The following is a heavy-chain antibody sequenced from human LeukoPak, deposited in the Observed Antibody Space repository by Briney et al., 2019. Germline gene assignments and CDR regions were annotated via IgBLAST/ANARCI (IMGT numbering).Heavy chain of an antibody. Sequence: GGSLRLSCAASGFIFSDAWMRWVRQAPGKGLEWVGRIKSETDAGTADYAAPVKGRFTISRDNSKNTLYLQMNSLRAEDTAVYYCAKDPDGAYHYFDYWGQGTLVTVSS. J-gene: IGHJ4*02. CDR2: IKSETDAGTA. D-gene: IGHD2-21*01. V-gene: IGHV3-15*01. CDR1: GFIFSDAW. CDR3: AKDPDGAYHYFDY.